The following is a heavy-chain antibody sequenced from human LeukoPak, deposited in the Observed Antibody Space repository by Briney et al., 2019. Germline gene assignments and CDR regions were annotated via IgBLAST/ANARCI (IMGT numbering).Heavy chain of an antibody. J-gene: IGHJ3*02. Sequence: PSETLSLTCTVSGYSINSAYYWGWIRQPPGKGLEWIGSIYYSGNTYYNPSLKSRVTISVDTSKNQFSLKLSSVTAADTAVYYCARIAWYFEQAFDIWGQGTMVTVSS. CDR3: ARIAWYFEQAFDI. CDR2: IYYSGNT. CDR1: GYSINSAYY. D-gene: IGHD1/OR15-1a*01. V-gene: IGHV4-38-2*02.